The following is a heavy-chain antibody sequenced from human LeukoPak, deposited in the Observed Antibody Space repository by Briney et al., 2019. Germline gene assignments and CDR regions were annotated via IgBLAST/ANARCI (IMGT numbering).Heavy chain of an antibody. D-gene: IGHD1-26*01. J-gene: IGHJ4*02. Sequence: GGSLRPSCAASGFTVSRKYMSWVRQAPGKGLEWVSVIYSGGTTYYADSVKGRFTISRDNSKNTLYLQMNSLRAEDTAVYYCVREGYSGSYDYWGQGTLVTVSS. CDR3: VREGYSGSYDY. CDR1: GFTVSRKY. V-gene: IGHV3-66*01. CDR2: IYSGGTT.